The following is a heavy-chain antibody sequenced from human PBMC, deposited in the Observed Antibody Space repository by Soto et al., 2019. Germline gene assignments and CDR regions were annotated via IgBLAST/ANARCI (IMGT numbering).Heavy chain of an antibody. Sequence: PSETLSLTCAVYGGSFSGYYWSWIRQPPGKGLEWIGEINHSGSTNYNPSLKSRVTISVDTSKNQFSLKLSSVTAADTAVYYCARGRRPPGGHRYYGSGSYPPGHYGMDVWGQGTTVTVSS. CDR3: ARGRRPPGGHRYYGSGSYPPGHYGMDV. D-gene: IGHD3-10*01. CDR2: INHSGST. CDR1: GGSFSGYY. V-gene: IGHV4-34*01. J-gene: IGHJ6*02.